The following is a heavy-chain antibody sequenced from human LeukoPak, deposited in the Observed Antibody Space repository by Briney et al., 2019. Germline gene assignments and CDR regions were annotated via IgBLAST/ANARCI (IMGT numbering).Heavy chain of an antibody. Sequence: SVKVSCKASGYTFTSYAMNWVRQAPGQGLEWMGRIIPILGIANYAQKFQGRVTITADKSTSTAYMELSSLRSEDTAVYYCATLGGEKTVTEVDYWGQGTLVTVSS. V-gene: IGHV1-69*04. CDR1: GYTFTSYA. CDR2: IIPILGIA. J-gene: IGHJ4*02. CDR3: ATLGGEKTVTEVDY. D-gene: IGHD4-17*01.